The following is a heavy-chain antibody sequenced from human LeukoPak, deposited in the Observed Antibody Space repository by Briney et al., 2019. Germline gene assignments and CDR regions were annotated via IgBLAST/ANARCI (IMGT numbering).Heavy chain of an antibody. CDR3: AREAYSGNSVRFDP. Sequence: SETLSLTCTVSGGSISSYYWSWIRQPPGKGLEWIGYIYYSGSTNYNPSLKSRVTISVDTSKNQFSLKLSSVTAADTAVYYCAREAYSGNSVRFDPWGQGTLVTVSS. V-gene: IGHV4-59*01. J-gene: IGHJ5*02. D-gene: IGHD4-4*01. CDR2: IYYSGST. CDR1: GGSISSYY.